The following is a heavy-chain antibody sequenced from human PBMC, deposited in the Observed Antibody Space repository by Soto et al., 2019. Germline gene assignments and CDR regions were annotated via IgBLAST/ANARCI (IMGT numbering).Heavy chain of an antibody. CDR3: ARAHYSGYDPRGYGLDV. V-gene: IGHV3-21*01. J-gene: IGHJ6*02. D-gene: IGHD5-12*01. CDR1: GFTFSIYS. Sequence: EVQLVESGGGLVKPGGSLRLSCAASGFTFSIYSMNWVRQAPGKGLEWVSSISMSRSYIYYVDSVKGRFTISRDDAKKSRFLQMDSVRAEDTAVYYCARAHYSGYDPRGYGLDVWGQGTTVTVSS. CDR2: ISMSRSYI.